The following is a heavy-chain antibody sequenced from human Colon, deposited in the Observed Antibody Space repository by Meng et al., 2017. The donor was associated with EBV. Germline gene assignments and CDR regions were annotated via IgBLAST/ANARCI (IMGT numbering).Heavy chain of an antibody. D-gene: IGHD1/OR15-1a*01. CDR1: GFKLSYNH. Sequence: EVTLVAAGGGLIQPGGSLRVTCEASGFKLSYNHMSGVRQAPGKGLQWVSGIHSGGTTHYADSVKGRFTISRDTSKNTLSLQMNSLRAEDTAVYYCARENNRAFDHWGQGTLVTVSS. CDR2: IHSGGTT. CDR3: ARENNRAFDH. V-gene: IGHV3-53*01. J-gene: IGHJ5*02.